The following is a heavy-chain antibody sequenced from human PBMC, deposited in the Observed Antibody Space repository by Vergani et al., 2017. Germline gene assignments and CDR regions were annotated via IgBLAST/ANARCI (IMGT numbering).Heavy chain of an antibody. CDR3: ARDFLTRVTTLDYYYMGV. V-gene: IGHV3-30*03. Sequence: QVQLVESGGGEVQPGRSLRLSCSAAGFPFSDYGVHWVRQAPGKGLEWVSVISYDGNKKNYADSVKGRFTISRDNSKNTLYVEMNALRAEDTAVYYCARDFLTRVTTLDYYYMGVWGKGTTVTVSS. D-gene: IGHD1-1*01. CDR1: GFPFSDYG. J-gene: IGHJ6*03. CDR2: ISYDGNKK.